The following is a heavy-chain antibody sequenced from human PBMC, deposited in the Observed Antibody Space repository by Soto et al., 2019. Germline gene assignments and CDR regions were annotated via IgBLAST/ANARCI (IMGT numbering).Heavy chain of an antibody. Sequence: ASVKVSCKASGYTFTGYYMHWVRQAPGQGLEWMGWINPNSGGTNYAQKFQGWVTMTRDTSISTAYMELSRLRSDDTAVYYCARGGGSYYDYYYGMDVWGQGTTVTVSS. CDR2: INPNSGGT. CDR1: GYTFTGYY. V-gene: IGHV1-2*04. D-gene: IGHD1-26*01. J-gene: IGHJ6*02. CDR3: ARGGGSYYDYYYGMDV.